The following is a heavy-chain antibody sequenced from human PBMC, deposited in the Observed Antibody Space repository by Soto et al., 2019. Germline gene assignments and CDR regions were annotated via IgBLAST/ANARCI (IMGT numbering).Heavy chain of an antibody. CDR1: GGSISSSNW. CDR2: IYYSGST. CDR3: ARDASIAAAAPYNWFDP. D-gene: IGHD6-13*01. Sequence: SETLSLTCAVSGGSISSSNWWSWVRQPPGKGLEWIGEIYYSGSTNCNPSLKSRVTMSVDTSKNQFSLKLSSVTAADTAVYYCARDASIAAAAPYNWFDPWGQGTLVTVSS. V-gene: IGHV4-4*02. J-gene: IGHJ5*02.